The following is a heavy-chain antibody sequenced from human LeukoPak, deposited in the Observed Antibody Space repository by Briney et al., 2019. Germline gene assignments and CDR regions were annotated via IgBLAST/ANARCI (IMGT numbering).Heavy chain of an antibody. CDR3: TRDTGCSGGTCYSFYDY. CDR1: GFTFGSYA. Sequence: GGSLRLSCAASGFTFGSYAMSWVRQAPGKGLEWVSAISGSGGSTYYADSVKGRFTISRDNSKNTLYLQMNSLRAEDTAVYYCTRDTGCSGGTCYSFYDYWGQGTLVTVSS. D-gene: IGHD2-15*01. CDR2: ISGSGGST. J-gene: IGHJ4*02. V-gene: IGHV3-23*01.